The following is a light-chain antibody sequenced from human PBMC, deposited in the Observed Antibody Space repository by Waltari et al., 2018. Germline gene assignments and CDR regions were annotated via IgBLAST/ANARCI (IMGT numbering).Light chain of an antibody. CDR1: SSDVGTYNL. CDR3: CSYVSGDTWV. V-gene: IGLV2-23*01. CDR2: EDY. Sequence: QSPLTQPASVSGSPGQSITISCTGTSSDVGTYNLVSWYQQPPGKAPKLMIYEDYKRPSGVANRFSGSKSGNTASLTIAGLQAEDEADYYCCSYVSGDTWVFGGGTELAVL. J-gene: IGLJ3*02.